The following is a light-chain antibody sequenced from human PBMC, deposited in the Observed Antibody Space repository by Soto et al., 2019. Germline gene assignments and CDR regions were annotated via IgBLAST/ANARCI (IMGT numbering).Light chain of an antibody. CDR2: DVN. CDR3: CSYAGSYTFV. CDR1: SSDVGGYYY. Sequence: QSALTQPRSVSGSPGQSVTISCTGTSSDVGGYYYVSWYQQYPGKAPKVMIYDVNKRPSGVPDRFSGSKSGNTASLTISGLQVEDEADYDCCSYAGSYTFVFGGETKVTVL. V-gene: IGLV2-11*01. J-gene: IGLJ3*02.